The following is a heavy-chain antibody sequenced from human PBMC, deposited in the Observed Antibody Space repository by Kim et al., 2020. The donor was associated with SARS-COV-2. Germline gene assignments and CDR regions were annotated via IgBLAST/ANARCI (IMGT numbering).Heavy chain of an antibody. D-gene: IGHD3-9*01. CDR3: ARGNDILTGYYPFDY. J-gene: IGHJ4*02. Sequence: QKFQGRVTITRDTSASTAYMELSSLRSEDTAVYYCARGNDILTGYYPFDYWGQGTLVTVSS. V-gene: IGHV1-3*01.